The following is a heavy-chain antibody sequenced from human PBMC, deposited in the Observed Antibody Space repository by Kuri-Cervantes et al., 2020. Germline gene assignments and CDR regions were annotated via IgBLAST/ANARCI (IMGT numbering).Heavy chain of an antibody. Sequence: GESLKISCVASEFSFTSYNMNWVRQAPGKGLEWVSYISRRSDVVYYADSVKGRFTISRDNGKSSLYLQMNGLRVDDTAVYYCARGLRMVRNIDNWGQGTLVTVSS. J-gene: IGHJ4*02. D-gene: IGHD3-10*01. CDR2: ISRRSDVV. CDR1: EFSFTSYN. V-gene: IGHV3-48*01. CDR3: ARGLRMVRNIDN.